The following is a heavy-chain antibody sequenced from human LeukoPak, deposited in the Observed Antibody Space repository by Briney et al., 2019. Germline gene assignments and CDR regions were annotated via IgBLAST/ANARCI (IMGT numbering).Heavy chain of an antibody. V-gene: IGHV3-74*01. CDR3: ARAYYYDSSGYYKKYYFDY. D-gene: IGHD3-22*01. CDR1: GFTFSGYY. Sequence: GGSLRLSCAASGFTFSGYYMFWVRHVPGKGLMWVAHINGFGTEATYADTVKGRFTISRDNAKNTLYLQMNGLRDEDTAVYYCARAYYYDSSGYYKKYYFDYWGQGTLVTVSS. J-gene: IGHJ4*02. CDR2: INGFGTEA.